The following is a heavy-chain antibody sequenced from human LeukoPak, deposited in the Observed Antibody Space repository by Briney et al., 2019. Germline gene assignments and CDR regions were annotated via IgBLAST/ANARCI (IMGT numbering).Heavy chain of an antibody. CDR2: IYYSGTT. Sequence: SETLSLTCSVSGGSLSGYYWSWIRRPPGKGLEWIGYIYYSGTTIYNPSLKSRLTISLDTSKNQFSLNLSSVTAADAAVYYCARDETHFYGSGSSNWFDPWGQGILVTVSS. CDR3: ARDETHFYGSGSSNWFDP. CDR1: GGSLSGYY. D-gene: IGHD3-10*01. V-gene: IGHV4-59*12. J-gene: IGHJ5*02.